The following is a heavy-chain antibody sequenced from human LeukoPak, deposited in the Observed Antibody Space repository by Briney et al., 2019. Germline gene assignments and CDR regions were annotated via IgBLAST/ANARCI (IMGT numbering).Heavy chain of an antibody. Sequence: ASVKVSCKASGYTFTGYYIHWVRQAPGQGLEWMGWINPNSGGTKYAQKFQGRVTVTRDTSISTVYMKLSRLRSDDTAVYYCARTHTDSYYYYYYMDVWGKGTTVTVSS. CDR1: GYTFTGYY. D-gene: IGHD2-21*01. J-gene: IGHJ6*03. V-gene: IGHV1-2*02. CDR2: INPNSGGT. CDR3: ARTHTDSYYYYYYMDV.